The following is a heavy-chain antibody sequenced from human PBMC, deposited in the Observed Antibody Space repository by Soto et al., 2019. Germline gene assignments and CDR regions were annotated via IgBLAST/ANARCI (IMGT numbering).Heavy chain of an antibody. V-gene: IGHV3-23*01. CDR1: GFTFSSYT. CDR2: VSGSGGST. CDR3: AKPPDYNWSGY. J-gene: IGHJ4*02. Sequence: EVQLLESGGGLVQPGGSLRLSCAASGFTFSSYTMSWFRQAPGKGLEWISAVSGSGGSTYYADCVKGRFTISRDNSKDTLYLQMNNLRAEDTGVDYCAKPPDYNWSGYWGQGTLVTVSS. D-gene: IGHD1-20*01.